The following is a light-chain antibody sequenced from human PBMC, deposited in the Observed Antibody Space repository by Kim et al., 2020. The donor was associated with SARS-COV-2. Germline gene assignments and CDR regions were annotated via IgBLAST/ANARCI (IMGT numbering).Light chain of an antibody. Sequence: APRERASHSFSASKSVSSSHLAWYTQKPGQAPRLLIYTASIRAAGVADRFTGSGSGTDFTLTISRLEPEDFAVYYCQQYDSSSYTFGQGTKLEI. CDR3: QQYDSSSYT. J-gene: IGKJ2*01. V-gene: IGKV3-20*01. CDR2: TAS. CDR1: KSVSSSH.